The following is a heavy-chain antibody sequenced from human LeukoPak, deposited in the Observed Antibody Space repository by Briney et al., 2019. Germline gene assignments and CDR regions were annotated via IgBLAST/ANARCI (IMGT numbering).Heavy chain of an antibody. Sequence: ASGKVSCKTSGYTFTSYGIGWVRQAPGQGLEWMGWISAYNGNTNYAQKLQGRVTMTTDTSTSTAYMELRSLRSDDTAVYYCAREIYGGNERPYYGMDVWGQGTTVTVSS. CDR2: ISAYNGNT. J-gene: IGHJ6*02. V-gene: IGHV1-18*01. CDR1: GYTFTSYG. D-gene: IGHD4-23*01. CDR3: AREIYGGNERPYYGMDV.